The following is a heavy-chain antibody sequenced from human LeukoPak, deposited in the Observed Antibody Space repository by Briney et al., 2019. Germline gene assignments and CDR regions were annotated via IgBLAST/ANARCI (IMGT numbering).Heavy chain of an antibody. J-gene: IGHJ4*02. D-gene: IGHD3-22*01. CDR1: GGSISSRSYY. V-gene: IGHV4-39*01. CDR2: IFNSGST. Sequence: SETLSLTCTVSGGSISSRSYYWGWIRQPPGKGLGRIGSIFNSGSTYYNPSLKSRVTISVDTSMNQFSLKLSSVTAADTAVYYCASPESGYYYRFDYWGQGTLVTVSS. CDR3: ASPESGYYYRFDY.